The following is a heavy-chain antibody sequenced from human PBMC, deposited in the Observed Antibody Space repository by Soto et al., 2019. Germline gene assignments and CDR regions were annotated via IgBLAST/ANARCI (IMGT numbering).Heavy chain of an antibody. CDR2: IYYSGST. J-gene: IGHJ4*02. V-gene: IGHV4-59*12. D-gene: IGHD4-17*01. CDR1: GGSISSYY. CDR3: ARDSYYGELVFDY. Sequence: PSETLSLTCTVSGGSISSYYWSWIRQPPGKGLEWIGYIYYSGSTNYNPSLKSRVTISVDTSKNQFSLKLSSVTAADTAVYYCARDSYYGELVFDYWGQGTLVTVSS.